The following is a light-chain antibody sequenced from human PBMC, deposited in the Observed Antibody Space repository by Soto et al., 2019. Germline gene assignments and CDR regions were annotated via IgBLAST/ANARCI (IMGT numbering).Light chain of an antibody. CDR3: QQYGSSPLT. V-gene: IGKV3-20*01. CDR1: QSVSSSY. CDR2: GAS. J-gene: IGKJ4*01. Sequence: IVLTQSPGTLSFSPGERVTLSCRASQSVSSSYLAWYQQKPGQAPRLLIYGASRRASGIPDRFSGSGSGTDFTLTISRLEPEDFAMSYCQQYGSSPLTFGGGTNVDIK.